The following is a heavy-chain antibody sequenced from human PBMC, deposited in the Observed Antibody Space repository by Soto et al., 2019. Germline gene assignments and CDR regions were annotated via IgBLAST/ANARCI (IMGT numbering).Heavy chain of an antibody. CDR1: GGSVSSGSYY. CDR2: IYYSGST. D-gene: IGHD3-10*01. J-gene: IGHJ5*02. Sequence: SETLSLTCTVSGGSVSSGSYYWSWIRQPPGKGLEWIGYIYYSGSTNYNPSLKSRVTISVDTSKNQFSLKLSSVTAADTAVYYCARAVPVVYCYGSGSPTNWFDPWGQGTLVTVSS. CDR3: ARAVPVVYCYGSGSPTNWFDP. V-gene: IGHV4-61*01.